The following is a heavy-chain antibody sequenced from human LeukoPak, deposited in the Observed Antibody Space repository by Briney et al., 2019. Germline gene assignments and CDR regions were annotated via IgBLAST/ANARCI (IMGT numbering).Heavy chain of an antibody. CDR3: AREAPYYYDSSGYSRFLEY. CDR2: MSHSGST. D-gene: IGHD3-22*01. CDR1: SGSISSSDYY. V-gene: IGHV4-39*07. Sequence: SETLSLTCTVSSGSISSSDYYWGWSRQSPGKGLGWNGSMSHSGSTNYNPSLKSRVTISVDTSKNQFSLKLSSVTAADTALYYCAREAPYYYDSSGYSRFLEYWGQGTLVTVSS. J-gene: IGHJ4*02.